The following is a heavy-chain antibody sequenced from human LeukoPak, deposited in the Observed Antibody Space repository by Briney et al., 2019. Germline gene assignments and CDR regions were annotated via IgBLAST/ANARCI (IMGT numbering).Heavy chain of an antibody. Sequence: PSETLSLTCTVSGGSISSFYWSWIRQPAGKGLEWIGLIYTCGNTNHNPSLKSRVTMSVDTSKNQFSLRLSSVTAADTAVYYCARALDYCTNGVCYTGYYYYMDVWGKGTTVTVSS. V-gene: IGHV4-4*07. D-gene: IGHD2-8*01. CDR3: ARALDYCTNGVCYTGYYYYMDV. CDR2: IYTCGNT. J-gene: IGHJ6*03. CDR1: GGSISSFY.